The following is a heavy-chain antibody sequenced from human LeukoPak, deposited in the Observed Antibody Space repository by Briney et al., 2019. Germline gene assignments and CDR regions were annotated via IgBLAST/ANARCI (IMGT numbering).Heavy chain of an antibody. CDR3: AKDRVYGYNLDYFDY. D-gene: IGHD5-24*01. J-gene: IGHJ4*02. V-gene: IGHV3-23*01. CDR2: ISGSGGST. Sequence: PGGSLRLSCAASGFTLSSYAMSWVRQAPGEGLEWVSAISGSGGSTYYADSVKGRYTISRDNSKNTLYLQMNSLRAEDTAVYYCAKDRVYGYNLDYFDYWGQGTLVTVSS. CDR1: GFTLSSYA.